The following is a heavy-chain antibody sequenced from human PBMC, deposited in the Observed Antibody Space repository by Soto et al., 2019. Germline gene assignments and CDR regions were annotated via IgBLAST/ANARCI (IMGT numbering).Heavy chain of an antibody. CDR3: ARDDDPGAFDY. Sequence: GGSLRLSCAASGFTFSSYEMNWVRQAPGKGLEWVSYISSSGSTIYYADSVKGRFTISRDNAKNSLYLQMNSLRAEDTAVYYCARDDDPGAFDYWGQGTLVTVSS. CDR1: GFTFSSYE. CDR2: ISSSGSTI. J-gene: IGHJ4*02. V-gene: IGHV3-48*03.